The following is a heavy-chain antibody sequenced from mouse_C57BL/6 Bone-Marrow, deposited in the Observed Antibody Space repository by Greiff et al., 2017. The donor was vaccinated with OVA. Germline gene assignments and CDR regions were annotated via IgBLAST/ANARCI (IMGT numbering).Heavy chain of an antibody. V-gene: IGHV3-6*01. CDR1: GYSITSGYY. CDR2: ISYDGSN. J-gene: IGHJ2*01. CDR3: ARRFPDYFDY. Sequence: EVQLQQSGPGLVKPSQSLSLTCSVTGYSITSGYYWNWIRQFPGNKLEWMGYISYDGSNNYNPSLKNRISITRDTSKNQFFLKFNSVTTEDTATYYCARRFPDYFDYWGQGTTLTVSS.